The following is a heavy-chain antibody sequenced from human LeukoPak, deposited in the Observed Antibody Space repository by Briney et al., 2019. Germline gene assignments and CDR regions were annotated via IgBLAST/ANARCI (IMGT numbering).Heavy chain of an antibody. Sequence: PSETLSLTCAVYGGSFSGYYWSWIRQPPGKGLEWIGEINHSGSTNYNPSLKSRVTISVDTSKNQFSLKLSSVTAADTAVYYCARGVTVATSYYYYYGMDVWGKGTTVTVSS. D-gene: IGHD5-12*01. CDR2: INHSGST. CDR3: ARGVTVATSYYYYYGMDV. V-gene: IGHV4-34*01. CDR1: GGSFSGYY. J-gene: IGHJ6*04.